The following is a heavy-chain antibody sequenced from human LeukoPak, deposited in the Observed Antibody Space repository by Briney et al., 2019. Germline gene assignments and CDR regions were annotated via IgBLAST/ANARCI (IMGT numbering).Heavy chain of an antibody. CDR2: ISSSGSTI. J-gene: IGHJ4*02. Sequence: GGSLRLSRAASGFTFSDYYMSWIRQAPGKGLEWVSYISSSGSTIYYADSVKGRFTISRDNAKNSLYLQMNSLRAEDTAVYYCARVNIGSVVWRSRQPYYFDYWGQGTLVTVSS. CDR1: GFTFSDYY. D-gene: IGHD2-15*01. CDR3: ARVNIGSVVWRSRQPYYFDY. V-gene: IGHV3-11*01.